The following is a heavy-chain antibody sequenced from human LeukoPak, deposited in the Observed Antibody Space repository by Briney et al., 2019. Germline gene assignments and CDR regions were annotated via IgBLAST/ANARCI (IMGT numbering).Heavy chain of an antibody. CDR3: ARTARYCSSTSCYRNWFDP. V-gene: IGHV1-2*02. CDR2: INPNSGGT. D-gene: IGHD2-2*01. Sequence: GASVKVSCKASGYTFTNYYLHWVRQAPGQGLEWMGWINPNSGGTNYAQKFQGRVTMTRDTSISTAYMELSRLRSDDTAVYYCARTARYCSSTSCYRNWFDPWGQGTLVTVSS. CDR1: GYTFTNYY. J-gene: IGHJ5*02.